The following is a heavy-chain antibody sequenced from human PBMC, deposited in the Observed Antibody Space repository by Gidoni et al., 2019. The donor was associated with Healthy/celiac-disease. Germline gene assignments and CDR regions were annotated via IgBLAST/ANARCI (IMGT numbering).Heavy chain of an antibody. CDR1: GFTFSSYA. J-gene: IGHJ3*02. CDR2: ISGSGGST. V-gene: IGHV3-23*01. D-gene: IGHD2-2*01. Sequence: EVQLLESGGGLVQPGGSLRLSCAASGFTFSSYAMSWVRQAPGKGLEWVSAISGSGGSTYYADSVKGRFTISRDNSKNTLYLQMNSLRAEDTAVYYCAKEYSPCTSCYLGNAFDIWGQGTMVTVSS. CDR3: AKEYSPCTSCYLGNAFDI.